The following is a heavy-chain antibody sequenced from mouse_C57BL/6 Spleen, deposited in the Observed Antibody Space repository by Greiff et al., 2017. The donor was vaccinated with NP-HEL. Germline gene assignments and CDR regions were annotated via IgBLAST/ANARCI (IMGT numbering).Heavy chain of an antibody. CDR1: GFNIKDDY. J-gene: IGHJ3*01. D-gene: IGHD1-1*01. V-gene: IGHV14-4*01. Sequence: EVQLQESGAELVRPGASVKLSCTASGFNIKDDYMHWVKQRPEQGLEWIGWIDPENGDTEYASKFQGKATITADTSSNPAYLQLSSLTSEDTAVYYCTAATGPGGFAYWGQGTLVTVAA. CDR3: TAATGPGGFAY. CDR2: IDPENGDT.